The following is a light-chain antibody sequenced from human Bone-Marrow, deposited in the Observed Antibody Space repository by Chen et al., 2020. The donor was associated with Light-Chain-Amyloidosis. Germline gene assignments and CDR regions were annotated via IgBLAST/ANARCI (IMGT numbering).Light chain of an antibody. Sequence: EIVLSQSPGTLSLSPGEGANLSCRASQPISSNYLTWYQHKFSQAPRLVVYGSSSSGTGIPDRFTGSGPETDFTVNITRVEPEDYDMYDSQQYGSSPLSIGGGTKVESK. J-gene: IGKJ4*01. CDR2: GSS. V-gene: IGKV3-20*01. CDR1: QPISSNY. CDR3: QQYGSSPLS.